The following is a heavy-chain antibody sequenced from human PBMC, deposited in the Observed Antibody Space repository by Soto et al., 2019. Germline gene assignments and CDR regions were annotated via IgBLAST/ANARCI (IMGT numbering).Heavy chain of an antibody. V-gene: IGHV3-11*06. Sequence: GGSLRLSCAASGFTFSDYYMSWIRQAPGKGLEWVSYISSSSSYTNYADSVKGRFTISRDNAKNSLYLQMNSLRAEDTAVYYCARGSPNEPRLRFLEWLLPLFDYWGQGTLVTVSS. D-gene: IGHD3-3*01. CDR3: ARGSPNEPRLRFLEWLLPLFDY. J-gene: IGHJ4*02. CDR1: GFTFSDYY. CDR2: ISSSSSYT.